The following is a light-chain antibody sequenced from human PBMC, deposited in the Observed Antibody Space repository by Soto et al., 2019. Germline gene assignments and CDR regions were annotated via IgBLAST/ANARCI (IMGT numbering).Light chain of an antibody. V-gene: IGKV3-15*01. CDR3: QQYNNWPPRYT. Sequence: EIMMTQSPATLSVSPGERATLSCRASQSVSNKLAWYQQQPGRAPRLLIYGASTRATGIPARFSGSGSGTEFTLNISSLQSEDFAGYYCQQYNNWPPRYTFGQGTKLEIK. CDR1: QSVSNK. J-gene: IGKJ2*01. CDR2: GAS.